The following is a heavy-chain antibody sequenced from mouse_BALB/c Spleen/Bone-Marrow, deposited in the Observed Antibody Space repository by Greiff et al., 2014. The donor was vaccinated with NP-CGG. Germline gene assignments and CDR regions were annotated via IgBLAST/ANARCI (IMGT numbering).Heavy chain of an antibody. CDR1: GFTFSSYG. V-gene: IGHV5-6*02. CDR3: ARQTYYDYDGYFDC. CDR2: ISSGGSYT. J-gene: IGHJ2*01. D-gene: IGHD2-4*01. Sequence: EVKLVEPGGDLVKPGGSLKLSCAASGFTFSSYGMSWVRQTPDKRLEWVATISSGGSYTYYPDSVKGRITISRDNAKNTLYLQMSSLKSEDAAMYYCARQTYYDYDGYFDCWGQGTTLTVSS.